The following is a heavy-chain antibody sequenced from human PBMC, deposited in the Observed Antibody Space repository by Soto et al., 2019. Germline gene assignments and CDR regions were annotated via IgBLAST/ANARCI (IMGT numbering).Heavy chain of an antibody. CDR2: MNLDTGGT. CDR1: GYRFTTFY. D-gene: IGHD5-18*01. Sequence: ASVKVSCKASGYRFTTFYIHWVRQAPGQGLEWMGRMNLDTGGTTYAQRFQGRVTMTRDTSISTAYMEVTNLKSDDTAIYYCARDRNFAFRGYSFGFAFWGQGTLATSPQ. V-gene: IGHV1-2*06. J-gene: IGHJ4*02. CDR3: ARDRNFAFRGYSFGFAF.